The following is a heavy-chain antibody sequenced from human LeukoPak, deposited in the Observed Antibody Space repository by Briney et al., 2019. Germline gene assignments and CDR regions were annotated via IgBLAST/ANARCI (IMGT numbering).Heavy chain of an antibody. CDR1: GGSISDYY. CDR3: ATHRSPTSSSFFDS. D-gene: IGHD6-6*01. CDR2: IYTSGST. V-gene: IGHV4-4*09. Sequence: PSETLSLTCTVSGGSISDYYWSWVRQPPGKGLEWLGYIYTSGSTNYNPSLKSRVTISADTSKNQFSLKLSSVTAADTAVYYCATHRSPTSSSFFDSWGQGTLVSVSS. J-gene: IGHJ5*01.